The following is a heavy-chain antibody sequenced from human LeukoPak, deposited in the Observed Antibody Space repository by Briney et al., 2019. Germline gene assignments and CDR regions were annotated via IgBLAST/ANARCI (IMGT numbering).Heavy chain of an antibody. CDR2: INWNGGRA. CDR3: ARDRGGSYMYLQH. V-gene: IGHV3-20*04. Sequence: GGSLRLSCAASGFTFDDYGMSWVRQAPGKGLEWVSGINWNGGRAGHADSVKGRFTISRDNAKNSLSLQMNSLRAEDTALYYCARDRGGSYMYLQHWGQGTLVTVSS. J-gene: IGHJ1*01. CDR1: GFTFDDYG. D-gene: IGHD1-26*01.